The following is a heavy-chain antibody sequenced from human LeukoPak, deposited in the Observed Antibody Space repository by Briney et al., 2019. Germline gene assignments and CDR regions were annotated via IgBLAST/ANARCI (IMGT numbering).Heavy chain of an antibody. CDR2: IIHMFGIE. Sequence: GASVTVSCLATGGTYSSYAISWVRQAHGQGREWMGRIIHMFGIENNVQRLQGRLTITADKSTSTAYMELSSLRSEDTAVYYCARDHSYVSKSAGHQPGFDPWGQGTLVTVSS. J-gene: IGHJ5*02. V-gene: IGHV1-69*10. D-gene: IGHD1-14*01. CDR3: ARDHSYVSKSAGHQPGFDP. CDR1: GGTYSSYA.